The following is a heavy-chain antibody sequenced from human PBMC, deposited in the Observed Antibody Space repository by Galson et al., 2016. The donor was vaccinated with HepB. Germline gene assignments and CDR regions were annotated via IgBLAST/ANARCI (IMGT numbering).Heavy chain of an antibody. CDR2: IYWDDDK. Sequence: PALVKPTQTLTLTCSFSGFSLNTKEEGVGWIRQTPGKALEWLAIIYWDDDKRYSPSLKNRLTITKDTSKNEVVLTMTTMDPLDTGTYFCVHRGTYSTSLIFDYWGQGALVTVSS. V-gene: IGHV2-5*02. D-gene: IGHD6-6*01. CDR1: GFSLNTKEEG. CDR3: VHRGTYSTSLIFDY. J-gene: IGHJ4*02.